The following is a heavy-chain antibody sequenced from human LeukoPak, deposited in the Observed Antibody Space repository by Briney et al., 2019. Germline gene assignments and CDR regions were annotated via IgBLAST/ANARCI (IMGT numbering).Heavy chain of an antibody. V-gene: IGHV3-49*04. CDR3: TRDFPYYDFWSGYYTPG. CDR2: IRSKAYGGTT. D-gene: IGHD3-3*01. J-gene: IGHJ4*02. CDR1: GFTFGDYA. Sequence: GGSLRLSCTASGFTFGDYAMSWVRQAPGKGLEWVGFIRSKAYGGTTEYAASVKGRFTISRDDSKSIAYLQMNSLKTEDTAVYYCTRDFPYYDFWSGYYTPGWGQGTLVTVSS.